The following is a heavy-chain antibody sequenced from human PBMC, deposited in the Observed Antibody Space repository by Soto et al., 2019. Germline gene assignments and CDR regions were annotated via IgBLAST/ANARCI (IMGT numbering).Heavy chain of an antibody. D-gene: IGHD3-10*01. CDR1: GYTFSTYD. Sequence: QVQLVQSGAEVKKPGASVKVSCKTSGYTFSTYDINWVRQAAGQGLEWMGWVQPNSGDSGYSKKFQGRVTMTRNTSSSTAYMELSSLRLEDTAMYYCARGGYSSSGDFDNWGQGTLVTVSP. CDR3: ARGGYSSSGDFDN. J-gene: IGHJ4*02. CDR2: VQPNSGDS. V-gene: IGHV1-8*01.